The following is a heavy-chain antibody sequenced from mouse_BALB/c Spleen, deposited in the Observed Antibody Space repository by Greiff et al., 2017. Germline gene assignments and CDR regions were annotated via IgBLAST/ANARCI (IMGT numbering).Heavy chain of an antibody. V-gene: IGHV5-4*02. CDR1: GFTFSDYY. J-gene: IGHJ2*01. CDR2: ISDGGSYT. Sequence: EVQLVESGGGLVKPGGSLKLSCAASGFTFSDYYMYWVRQTPEKRLEWVATISDGGSYTYYPDSVKGRFTISRDNAKNNLYLQMSSLKSEDTAMYYCARDSSGYVDYWGQGTTLTVSS. D-gene: IGHD3-1*01. CDR3: ARDSSGYVDY.